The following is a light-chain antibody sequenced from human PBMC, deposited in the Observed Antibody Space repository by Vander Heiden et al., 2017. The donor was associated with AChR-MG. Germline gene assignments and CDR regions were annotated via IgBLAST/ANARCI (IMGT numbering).Light chain of an antibody. J-gene: IGLJ1*01. CDR2: DVS. CDR3: NSYSRSDAYV. Sequence: QSALTQPASVSGSPGQSIPISCTGTSSDVGAFNYVSWYQQHPGKDPKLMIYDVSNRPSGVSNRFSGSKSGNTASLTISGLQAEDEADYFCNSYSRSDAYVFGPGTKVTVL. V-gene: IGLV2-14*03. CDR1: SSDVGAFNY.